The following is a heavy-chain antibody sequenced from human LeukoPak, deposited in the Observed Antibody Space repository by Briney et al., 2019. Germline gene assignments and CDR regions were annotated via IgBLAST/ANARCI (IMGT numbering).Heavy chain of an antibody. CDR2: ISSSSSYI. D-gene: IGHD3-16*02. Sequence: PGGSLRLSCAASGVTFSSYSMNWVRQAPGKGLEWVSSISSSSSYIYYADSVKGRFTISRDNAKNSLYLQMNSLRAEDTAVYYCARNPYYYVWGSYRYYYYYMDVWGKGTTVTVSS. V-gene: IGHV3-21*01. CDR3: ARNPYYYVWGSYRYYYYYMDV. J-gene: IGHJ6*03. CDR1: GVTFSSYS.